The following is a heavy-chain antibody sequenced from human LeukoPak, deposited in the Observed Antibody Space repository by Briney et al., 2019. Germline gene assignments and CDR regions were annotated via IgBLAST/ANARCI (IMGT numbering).Heavy chain of an antibody. CDR1: GLTLCNFW. CDR3: AKGAYGSGTYSFDY. D-gene: IGHD3-10*01. J-gene: IGHJ4*02. CDR2: NKQDGSET. V-gene: IGHV3-7*03. Sequence: GGSLRLSCVASGLTLCNFWVTWLRQARGKGLVWVANNKQDGSETYSLDSGKGRLTISRDNAKNSMYLQMNSLRAEDTAIYYCAKGAYGSGTYSFDYWGQGTLVTVSS.